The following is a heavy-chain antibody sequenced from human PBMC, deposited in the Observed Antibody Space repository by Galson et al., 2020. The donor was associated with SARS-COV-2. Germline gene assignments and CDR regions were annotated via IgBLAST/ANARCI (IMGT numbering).Heavy chain of an antibody. D-gene: IGHD2-8*01. CDR2: LNPHTGGT. CDR3: ARETEMATFNYCDY. J-gene: IGHJ4*02. V-gene: IGHV1-2*04. CDR1: GYPFTGHY. Sequence: GESLKISCKASGYPFTGHYIHWVPPAPGQGLEWMGWLNPHTGGTNYAQKFQGWVTMTRDTSISTAYVELRSLKSDDTAVFFCARETEMATFNYCDYWGQGTLVTVSS.